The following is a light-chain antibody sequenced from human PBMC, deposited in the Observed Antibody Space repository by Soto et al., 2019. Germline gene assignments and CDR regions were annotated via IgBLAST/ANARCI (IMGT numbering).Light chain of an antibody. CDR3: QQRSNWPKVT. V-gene: IGKV3-11*01. J-gene: IGKJ4*01. CDR2: DSS. Sequence: EIVLTQSPATLSLSPGERATLSGRASQSVSSYLVWYQQKPGQAPRLVTFDSSIRATGVPARFSGSGSETDFTLTIGSLEPEDFAVYYCQQRSNWPKVTFGGGTKVEIK. CDR1: QSVSSY.